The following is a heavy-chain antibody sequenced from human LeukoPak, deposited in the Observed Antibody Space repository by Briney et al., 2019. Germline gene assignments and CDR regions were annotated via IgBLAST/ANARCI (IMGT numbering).Heavy chain of an antibody. V-gene: IGHV3-53*01. CDR3: PTVMDV. CDR2: T. CDR1: GFTVSTKP. Sequence: GGSLRLSCAASGFTVSTKPMRWVRQAPGKGLEWVTYSAESVKGRFTISRDSSKNTLCLQMNRVSRTVRQMGRPPTVMDVWGQGTSVTVS. D-gene: IGHD1-1*01. J-gene: IGHJ6*02.